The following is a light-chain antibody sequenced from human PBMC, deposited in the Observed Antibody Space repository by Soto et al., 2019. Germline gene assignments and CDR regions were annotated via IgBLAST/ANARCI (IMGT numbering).Light chain of an antibody. V-gene: IGKV3-15*01. CDR1: LTISSN. CDR2: GAS. J-gene: IGKJ4*01. CDR3: QQYNLWPLA. Sequence: EIVMMQSPATLSVSPGERVTLSCRASLTISSNLAWYQQRPGQAPRLLIYGASTRATGIPARFSGSGSGTEFTLTISSLQSEDFAVYYCQQYNLWPLAFGGGTKVEIK.